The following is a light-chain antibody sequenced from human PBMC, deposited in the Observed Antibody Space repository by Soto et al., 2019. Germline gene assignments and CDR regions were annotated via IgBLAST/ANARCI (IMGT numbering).Light chain of an antibody. CDR3: SSYAGSPT. J-gene: IGLJ2*01. CDR1: SSDVGGSNY. CDR2: EVS. Sequence: QSALTQPPSASGSPGQSVTISCTGTSSDVGGSNYVSWYQQHPGKAPKLMIYEVSKRPSGVPDRFSGSKSGNTASLTVSGLQAEDEADYYCSSYAGSPTFGGGTKLTVL. V-gene: IGLV2-8*01.